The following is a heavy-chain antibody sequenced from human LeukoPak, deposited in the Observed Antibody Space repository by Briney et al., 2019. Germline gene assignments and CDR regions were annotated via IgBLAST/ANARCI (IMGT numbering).Heavy chain of an antibody. CDR3: ARGCSGGSCYESKFDP. CDR2: ISSSSSYI. Sequence: GRSLRLSCAASGFTFSGYTMHWVRQAPGKGLEWVSSISSSSSYIYYADSVKGRFTISRDNAKNSLYLQMNSLRAEDTAVYYCARGCSGGSCYESKFDPWGQGTLVTVSS. D-gene: IGHD2-15*01. J-gene: IGHJ5*02. V-gene: IGHV3-21*01. CDR1: GFTFSGYT.